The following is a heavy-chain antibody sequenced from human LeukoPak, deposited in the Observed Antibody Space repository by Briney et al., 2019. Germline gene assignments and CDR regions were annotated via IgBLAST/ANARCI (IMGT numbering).Heavy chain of an antibody. Sequence: GGSLRLSCAASGLTVSRKYMSWVRQAPGKGLEWVSVIYSGGYTYYADSVKGRFTISRDNSKNTLYLQMNSLRAEDTAVYYCATRDYGDYFYFDYWGQGTLVTVSS. CDR3: ATRDYGDYFYFDY. CDR1: GLTVSRKY. CDR2: IYSGGYT. J-gene: IGHJ4*02. D-gene: IGHD4-17*01. V-gene: IGHV3-53*01.